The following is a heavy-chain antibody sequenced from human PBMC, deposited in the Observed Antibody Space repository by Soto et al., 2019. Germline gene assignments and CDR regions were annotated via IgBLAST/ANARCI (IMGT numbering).Heavy chain of an antibody. V-gene: IGHV3-74*01. CDR3: ARAGTGWYGFAP. J-gene: IGHJ5*02. Sequence: PGGSLRLSCAASGFTFSSYWMHWVRQVPGKGLVWVSRINYDGSTTTYADSVKGRFTISRDNARNTLYLQMNSLRVEDTAVYYCARAGTGWYGFAPWGQGTLVTSPQ. D-gene: IGHD6-19*01. CDR1: GFTFSSYW. CDR2: INYDGSTT.